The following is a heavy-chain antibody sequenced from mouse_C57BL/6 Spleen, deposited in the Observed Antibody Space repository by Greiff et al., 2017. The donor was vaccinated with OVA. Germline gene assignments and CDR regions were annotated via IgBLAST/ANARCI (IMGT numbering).Heavy chain of an antibody. CDR3: ARDPSYYGSLYYAMDY. Sequence: EVQLVESGGGLVKPGGSLKLSCAASGFTFSSYAMSWVRQTPEKRLEWVATISDGGSYTYYPDNVKGRFTISRDNAKNNLYLQMSHLKSEDTAMYYCARDPSYYGSLYYAMDYWGQGTSVTVSS. V-gene: IGHV5-4*01. CDR1: GFTFSSYA. J-gene: IGHJ4*01. D-gene: IGHD1-1*01. CDR2: ISDGGSYT.